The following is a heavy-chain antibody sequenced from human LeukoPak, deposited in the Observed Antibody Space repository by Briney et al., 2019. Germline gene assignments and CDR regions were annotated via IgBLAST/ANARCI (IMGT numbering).Heavy chain of an antibody. Sequence: PGGSLRPSCAASGFPFGSYSMNWVRQAPGKGLEWVSFISSGSGYIYYADSVKGRFTISRDYAKNSLYLEMNSLRAEDTAVYYCTRAPEIDYWGQGTLVTVSS. CDR3: TRAPEIDY. J-gene: IGHJ4*02. CDR2: ISSGSGYI. CDR1: GFPFGSYS. V-gene: IGHV3-21*01.